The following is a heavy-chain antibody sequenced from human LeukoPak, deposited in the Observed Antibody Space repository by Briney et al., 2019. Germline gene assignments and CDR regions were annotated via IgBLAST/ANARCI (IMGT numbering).Heavy chain of an antibody. V-gene: IGHV3-23*01. Sequence: GGSLRLSCAASGFTFSSYAMSWVRQAPGKGLEWVSAISGTGGRTYYADSVKGRFTISRDNSKNMLFLQMNSLRAGDTAVYYCVGTGPLSSNGRDFNYWGQGTLVTVSS. J-gene: IGHJ4*02. D-gene: IGHD6-19*01. CDR3: VGTGPLSSNGRDFNY. CDR2: ISGTGGRT. CDR1: GFTFSSYA.